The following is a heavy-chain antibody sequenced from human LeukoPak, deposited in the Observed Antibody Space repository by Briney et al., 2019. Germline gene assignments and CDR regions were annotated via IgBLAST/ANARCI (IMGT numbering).Heavy chain of an antibody. V-gene: IGHV3-30-3*01. CDR2: ISYDGSNK. CDR3: ARWSGWLYAFDI. D-gene: IGHD6-19*01. Sequence: PGGSLRLSCAPSVFTLSSYAMHWVRQAPGRGGEGVAVISYDGSNKYYADSVKGRFTISIDNSKNTLYLQMNSLRAEDTAVYYCARWSGWLYAFDIWGQGTMVTVSS. CDR1: VFTLSSYA. J-gene: IGHJ3*02.